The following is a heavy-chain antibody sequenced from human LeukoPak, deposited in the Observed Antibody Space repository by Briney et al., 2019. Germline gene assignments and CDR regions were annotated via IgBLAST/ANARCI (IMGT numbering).Heavy chain of an antibody. D-gene: IGHD3-3*01. CDR2: ISAYNGNT. V-gene: IGHV1-18*01. J-gene: IGHJ4*02. Sequence: ASVKVSCKASGYTFTSYGISWVRQAPGQGLEWMGWISAYNGNTNYAQKLQGRVTMTTDTSTSTAYMELRSLRSDDTAVYYCARGSRITIFGVVIPFDCWGQGTLVTVSS. CDR1: GYTFTSYG. CDR3: ARGSRITIFGVVIPFDC.